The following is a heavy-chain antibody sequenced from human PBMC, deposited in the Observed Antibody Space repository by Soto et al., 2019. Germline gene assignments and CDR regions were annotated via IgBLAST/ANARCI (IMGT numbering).Heavy chain of an antibody. Sequence: QVQLQQWGAGLLKPSETLSLTCAVYGGSFSGYYWSWIRQPPGKGLEWIGEINHSGSTNYNPSLKSRVTISVDTSKNQFSLKLSSVTAADTAVYYCARGGYYDLLTGYYNDAFDIWGQGTMVTVSS. CDR1: GGSFSGYY. V-gene: IGHV4-34*01. CDR2: INHSGST. D-gene: IGHD3-9*01. CDR3: ARGGYYDLLTGYYNDAFDI. J-gene: IGHJ3*02.